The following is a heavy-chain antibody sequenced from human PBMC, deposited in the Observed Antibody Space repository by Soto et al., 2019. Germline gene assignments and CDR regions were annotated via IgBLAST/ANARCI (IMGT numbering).Heavy chain of an antibody. CDR3: AKDRSWSNYYYYGMEV. V-gene: IGHV3-30*18. Sequence: GGSLRRSCAASGFTFSSYGMHCVRQAPCKGLEWLAVISYDGSNKYYADSVKGRFTISRDNSKNTLYLQMNSLRAEETAVYYCAKDRSWSNYYYYGMEVWGPGTTVTVSS. CDR1: GFTFSSYG. D-gene: IGHD6-13*01. J-gene: IGHJ6*01. CDR2: ISYDGSNK.